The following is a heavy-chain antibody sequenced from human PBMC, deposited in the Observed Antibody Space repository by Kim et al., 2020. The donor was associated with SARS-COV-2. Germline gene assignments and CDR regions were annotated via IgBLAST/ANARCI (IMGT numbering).Heavy chain of an antibody. Sequence: SETLSLTCTVSGGSISSYYWSWIRQPPGKGLEWIGYIYYSGSTNYNPSLKSRVTISADTSKNQSSLKLSYVTAADTAVNYCAREGQQQQEGEYYFDYW. CDR2: IYYSGST. CDR3: AREGQQQQEGEYYFDY. CDR1: GGSISSYY. D-gene: IGHD6-13*01. J-gene: IGHJ4*01. V-gene: IGHV4-59*01.